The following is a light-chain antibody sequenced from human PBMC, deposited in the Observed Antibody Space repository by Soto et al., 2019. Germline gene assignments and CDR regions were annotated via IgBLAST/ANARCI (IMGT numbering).Light chain of an antibody. Sequence: QSVLTQPPSASGTPGQRVTISCSGGSSNIGINTLNWYQHLPGTAPKLLIYSNDQRPSGVPDRFSGSKSGTSASLAISGLQSEDEADYYCAAWDDNLAGVLFGGGTKVTVL. CDR3: AAWDDNLAGVL. CDR1: SSNIGINT. V-gene: IGLV1-44*01. CDR2: SND. J-gene: IGLJ2*01.